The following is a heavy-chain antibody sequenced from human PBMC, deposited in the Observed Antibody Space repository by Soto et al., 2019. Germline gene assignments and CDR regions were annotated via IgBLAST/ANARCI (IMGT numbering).Heavy chain of an antibody. CDR1: GGTFSSYA. V-gene: IGHV1-69*13. CDR3: AKYYYDSSGYCSDYYYGMDV. J-gene: IGHJ6*02. CDR2: IIPIFGTA. Sequence: ASVKVSCKASGGTFSSYAISWVRQAPGQGLEWMGGIIPIFGTANYAQKFQGRVTITADESTSTAYMVLSSLRSEDTAVYYCAKYYYDSSGYCSDYYYGMDVWGQGTRVTVSS. D-gene: IGHD3-22*01.